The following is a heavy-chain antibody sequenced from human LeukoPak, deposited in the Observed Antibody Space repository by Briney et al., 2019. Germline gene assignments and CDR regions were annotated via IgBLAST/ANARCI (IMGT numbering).Heavy chain of an antibody. J-gene: IGHJ4*02. CDR3: ARDHDYGPDY. V-gene: IGHV1-2*02. D-gene: IGHD4/OR15-4a*01. CDR1: GYSFTVHY. CDR2: IKPDSGAT. Sequence: ASLKLSCKTSGYSFTVHYLHWLRQAPGQGLEWMGWIKPDSGATTFAQNFQGRVTMTRDTSINTAYMELSSLTSDDTAMYYCARDHDYGPDYWGQGTLVTVSA.